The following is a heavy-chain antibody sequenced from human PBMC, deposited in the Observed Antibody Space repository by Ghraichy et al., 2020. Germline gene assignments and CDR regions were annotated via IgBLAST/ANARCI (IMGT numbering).Heavy chain of an antibody. V-gene: IGHV3-23*01. D-gene: IGHD1-26*01. Sequence: GGSLRLSCAASGFTFSSYAMNWVRQAPGKGLEWVSAVSGSGGSTYYADSVKGRFTISRDNSENTLYLQMSSLRAEDTAIYYCAKDLVGATPLDYWGQGTLVTVSP. CDR1: GFTFSSYA. CDR3: AKDLVGATPLDY. J-gene: IGHJ4*02. CDR2: VSGSGGST.